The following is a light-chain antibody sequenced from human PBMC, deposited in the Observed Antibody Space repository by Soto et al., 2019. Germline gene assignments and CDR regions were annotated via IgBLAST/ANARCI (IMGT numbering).Light chain of an antibody. Sequence: EIVLTQSPATLSLSPGERATLSCRASQSVSRYLAWYQQRIGQAPRLLIYAASNRATGIPARFSGSGSGTDLTLTISSLEPEDFAVYYCQQRSDWPRVTFGGGTRVEI. CDR2: AAS. CDR3: QQRSDWPRVT. CDR1: QSVSRY. V-gene: IGKV3-11*01. J-gene: IGKJ4*01.